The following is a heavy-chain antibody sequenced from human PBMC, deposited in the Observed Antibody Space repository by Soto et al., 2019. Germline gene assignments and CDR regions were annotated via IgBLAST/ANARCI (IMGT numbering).Heavy chain of an antibody. CDR2: VSNSGNT. J-gene: IGHJ4*02. CDR3: ARAWGFQSTGRFDC. CDR1: GFTFSSYA. V-gene: IGHV3-23*01. D-gene: IGHD7-27*01. Sequence: EVQLLESGGDLVQPGGSLRLSCAASGFTFSSYAMTWVRQAPGKGLEWVSSVSNSGNTYHSDSVKGRFTISRDNSKNTLYRQMNSLRAEDTALYYCARAWGFQSTGRFDCWGQGTLVTVSS.